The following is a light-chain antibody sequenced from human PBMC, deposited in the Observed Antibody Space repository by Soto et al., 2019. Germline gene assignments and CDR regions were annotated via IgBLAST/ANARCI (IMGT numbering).Light chain of an antibody. CDR3: QQYGKSPWT. Sequence: EIVLTQSPGTLSLSPGERATLSCRASQSVSNNYLAWYQQRPGQAPRLLTYGASSRAIGIPDRFSGSGSGTDFTLTINRLEPEDFAVYYCQQYGKSPWTFGQGTKVEIK. CDR2: GAS. V-gene: IGKV3-20*01. J-gene: IGKJ1*01. CDR1: QSVSNNY.